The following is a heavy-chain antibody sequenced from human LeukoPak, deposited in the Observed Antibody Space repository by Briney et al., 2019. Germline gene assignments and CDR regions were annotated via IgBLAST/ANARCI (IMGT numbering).Heavy chain of an antibody. V-gene: IGHV1-46*01. CDR2: INPSGGST. J-gene: IGHJ3*02. CDR3: ARWEGGPGIAAKGAFDI. CDR1: GYTFTGYY. D-gene: IGHD6-13*01. Sequence: GASVKVSCKASGYTFTGYYMHWVRQAPGQGLEWMGIINPSGGSTSYAQKFQGRVTMTRDTSTSTVYMELSSLRSEDTAVYYCARWEGGPGIAAKGAFDIWGQGTMVTVSS.